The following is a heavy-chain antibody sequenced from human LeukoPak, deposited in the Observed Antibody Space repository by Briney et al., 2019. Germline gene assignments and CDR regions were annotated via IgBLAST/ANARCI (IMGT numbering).Heavy chain of an antibody. CDR3: ATNLPLHYYYGSRGDYYYGIDV. D-gene: IGHD3-22*01. CDR1: GFTFSSYG. Sequence: GGSLRLSCAASGFTFSSYGMHWVRQAPGKGLEWVANIKQDGGDKNYVDSVEGRFTISRDNAKNSLYLQMNSLRAEDTAVYYCATNLPLHYYYGSRGDYYYGIDVWGQGTTVTVSS. V-gene: IGHV3-7*03. CDR2: IKQDGGDK. J-gene: IGHJ6*02.